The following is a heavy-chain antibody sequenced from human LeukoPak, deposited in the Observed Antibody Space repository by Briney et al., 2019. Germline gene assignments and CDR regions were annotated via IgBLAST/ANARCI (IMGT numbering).Heavy chain of an antibody. V-gene: IGHV4-59*01. J-gene: IGHJ6*03. D-gene: IGHD5-18*01. CDR3: AGGYIYGSTYYYMDV. CDR1: GGSISSYY. Sequence: SETLSLTCTVSGGSISSYYWSWIRQPPGKGLEWIGYIYYSGSTNYNPSLKSRVTISVDTSKNQFSLKLSSVTAADTAVYYCAGGYIYGSTYYYMDVWGKGTTVTISS. CDR2: IYYSGST.